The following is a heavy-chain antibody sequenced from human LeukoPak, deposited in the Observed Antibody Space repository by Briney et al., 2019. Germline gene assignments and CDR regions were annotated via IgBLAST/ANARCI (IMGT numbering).Heavy chain of an antibody. J-gene: IGHJ3*02. Sequence: SGGSLRLSCAASGFTFSDYGMYWVRQAPGKGLEWVSLIWYDGGKKYYTDSVKGRFTISRDNSKNTLYLQMNSLRAEDTAVYYCAATGPGDAFDIWGQGTMVTVSS. CDR1: GFTFSDYG. V-gene: IGHV3-33*01. CDR2: IWYDGGKK. D-gene: IGHD1-14*01. CDR3: AATGPGDAFDI.